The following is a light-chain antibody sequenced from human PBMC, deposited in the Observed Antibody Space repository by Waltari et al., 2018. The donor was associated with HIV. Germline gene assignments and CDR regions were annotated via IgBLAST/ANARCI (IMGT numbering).Light chain of an antibody. CDR2: DNS. Sequence: QSVLTQPPPVSAAPGQKVTISCSGSTSNIGTNYVTWYQRLPGTAPKLLIYDNSERPSGIPDRFSGSKSGTSATLGITGLQTGDEADYYCGTWDSSLSAVVFGTGTKVTVL. V-gene: IGLV1-51*01. J-gene: IGLJ1*01. CDR3: GTWDSSLSAVV. CDR1: TSNIGTNY.